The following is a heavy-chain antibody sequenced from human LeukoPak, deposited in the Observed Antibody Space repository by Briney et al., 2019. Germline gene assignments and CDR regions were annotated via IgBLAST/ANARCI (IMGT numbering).Heavy chain of an antibody. CDR2: IRYDGSKK. J-gene: IGHJ4*02. Sequence: GGSLRLSCAASGFTFSTYGMHWVRQAPGKGLEWVAFIRYDGSKKYYADSVKGRFTISRDNSKNTVYLQMNSLRAEDTAVYYCADSGFYYHDFDYWGQGTLVTVSS. CDR3: ADSGFYYHDFDY. V-gene: IGHV3-30*02. D-gene: IGHD3-22*01. CDR1: GFTFSTYG.